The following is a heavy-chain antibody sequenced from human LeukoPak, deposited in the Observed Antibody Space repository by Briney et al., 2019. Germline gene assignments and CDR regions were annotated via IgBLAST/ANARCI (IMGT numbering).Heavy chain of an antibody. D-gene: IGHD1-14*01. J-gene: IGHJ4*02. CDR3: TRYNNDHFDY. Sequence: GGSLRLPCAGSGFTFGGYGMHWFRQTPGKGLEWVAVIAYDGSRAFYADSVKGRFTISRDNSKNTMSVQMDDLRAEDTADYYCTRYNNDHFDYWGQGTLVTVSS. CDR2: IAYDGSRA. V-gene: IGHV3-33*01. CDR1: GFTFGGYG.